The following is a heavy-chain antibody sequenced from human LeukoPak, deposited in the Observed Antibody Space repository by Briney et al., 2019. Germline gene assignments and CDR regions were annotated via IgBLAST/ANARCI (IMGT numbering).Heavy chain of an antibody. CDR2: ITWNGGST. CDR1: GFTFSSYW. V-gene: IGHV3-20*04. D-gene: IGHD3-10*02. Sequence: GGSLRLSCAASGFTFSSYWMSWVRQAPGKGLEWVSGITWNGGSTGYADSVKGRFTISRDNAKNSLYLQMNSLRAEDTALYYCAELGITMIGGVWGKGTTVTISS. J-gene: IGHJ6*04. CDR3: AELGITMIGGV.